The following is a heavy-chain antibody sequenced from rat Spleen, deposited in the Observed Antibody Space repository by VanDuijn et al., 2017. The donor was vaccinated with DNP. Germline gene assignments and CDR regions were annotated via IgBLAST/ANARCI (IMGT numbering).Heavy chain of an antibody. CDR2: ITSSGGTT. J-gene: IGHJ1*01. CDR1: GFTFNTYW. Sequence: EVQLVETGGGLVQPGRSLKLSCVASGFTFNTYWMFWVRQVPGKGLEWVATITSSGGTTFYPDSVKGRFTISRDNAKNNLYLQMNSLGSEDTATYYCARRAQPFWYFDFWGPGTMVTVSS. CDR3: ARRAQPFWYFDF. D-gene: IGHD1-10*01. V-gene: IGHV5-31*01.